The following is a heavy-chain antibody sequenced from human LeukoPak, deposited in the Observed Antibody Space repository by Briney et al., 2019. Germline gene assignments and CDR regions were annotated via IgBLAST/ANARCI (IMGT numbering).Heavy chain of an antibody. V-gene: IGHV3-23*01. D-gene: IGHD2-2*01. CDR3: AIMDVPAAIADWFDP. Sequence: GGSLRLSCAASGFTFSSYAMSWVRQAPGKGLEWVSAISGSGGSTYYADSVKGRFTISRDNSKNTLYLQMNSLRAEDTAVYYCAIMDVPAAIADWFDPWGQGTLVTVSS. J-gene: IGHJ5*02. CDR2: ISGSGGST. CDR1: GFTFSSYA.